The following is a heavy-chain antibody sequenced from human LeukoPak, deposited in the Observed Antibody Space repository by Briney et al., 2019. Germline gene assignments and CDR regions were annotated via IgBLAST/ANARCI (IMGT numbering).Heavy chain of an antibody. Sequence: SETLSLTCTVSGGSISSFYWNWSRQPAGKGLEWIGRIYTSGNTNYSPSLKSRVTISVDKSKNQFSLKLSSVTAADTAVYYCAGTDTSGYDPFDYWGQGALVTVSS. CDR3: AGTDTSGYDPFDY. CDR2: IYTSGNT. J-gene: IGHJ4*02. CDR1: GGSISSFY. D-gene: IGHD3-22*01. V-gene: IGHV4-4*07.